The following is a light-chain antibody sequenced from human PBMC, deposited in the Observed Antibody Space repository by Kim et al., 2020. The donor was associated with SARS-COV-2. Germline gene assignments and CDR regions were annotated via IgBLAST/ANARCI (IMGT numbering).Light chain of an antibody. J-gene: IGLJ2*01. Sequence: GLKVTISCSGSSSDLGSNYVSWYQQFPGTTPKLLIYDDNKRPSGIPDRFSGSKSGTSATLGITGLQTGDEADYYCETWDDSLSAVIFGGGTQLTVL. CDR3: ETWDDSLSAVI. CDR2: DDN. V-gene: IGLV1-51*01. CDR1: SSDLGSNY.